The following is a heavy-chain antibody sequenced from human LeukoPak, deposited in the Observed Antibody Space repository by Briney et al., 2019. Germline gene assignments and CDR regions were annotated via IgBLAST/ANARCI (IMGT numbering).Heavy chain of an antibody. CDR2: VYSSGST. Sequence: SSETLSLTCTVSGDSISGYTWSWTRQPAGMGLEWIGRVYSSGSTSYNPSFESRVTMSLDTSKNQFSLKLNSMTAADSAVYFCARETYHSAWYGDLWGQGAWSPSPQ. J-gene: IGHJ5*02. V-gene: IGHV4-4*07. CDR1: GDSISGYT. D-gene: IGHD6-19*01. CDR3: ARETYHSAWYGDL.